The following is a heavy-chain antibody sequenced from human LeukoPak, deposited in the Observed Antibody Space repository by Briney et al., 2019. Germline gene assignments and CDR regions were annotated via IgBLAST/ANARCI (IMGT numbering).Heavy chain of an antibody. J-gene: IGHJ3*01. D-gene: IGHD3-22*01. CDR3: ARAGSPGEYYDSRYQPIPIYAFNV. V-gene: IGHV1-69*05. CDR1: GGSFSTFA. CDR2: IIPASGTT. Sequence: SVKVSCKASGGSFSTFAISWVRQAPGQGLEWVGGIIPASGTTDYTQKFQGRVTITTDVSTNTAFLQLISPTSEDTATYFCARAGSPGEYYDSRYQPIPIYAFNVWGQGTMITVSS.